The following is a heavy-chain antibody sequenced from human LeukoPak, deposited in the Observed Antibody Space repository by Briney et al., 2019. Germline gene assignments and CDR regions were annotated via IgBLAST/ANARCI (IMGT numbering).Heavy chain of an antibody. CDR1: GFTFSSYA. CDR3: ARDWDYDSSGYYSSGFDY. CDR2: ISGSGGST. V-gene: IGHV3-23*01. D-gene: IGHD3-22*01. Sequence: GGSLRLSCAASGFTFSSYAMSWVRQAPGKGLEWVSAISGSGGSTYYADSVKGRFTISRDNAKNSLYLQMNSLRAEDTAVYYCARDWDYDSSGYYSSGFDYWGQGTLVTVSS. J-gene: IGHJ4*02.